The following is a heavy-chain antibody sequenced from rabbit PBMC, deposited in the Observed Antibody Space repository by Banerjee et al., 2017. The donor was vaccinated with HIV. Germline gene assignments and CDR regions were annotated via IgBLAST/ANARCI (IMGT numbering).Heavy chain of an antibody. CDR1: GFSFSSSYW. CDR2: INAGSGGNT. Sequence: QQQLVESGGDLVKPGASLTLTCTASGFSFSSSYWICWVRQAPGKGLEWIACINAGSGGNTAYASWAKGRFTISKTSSTTVTLHMTSLTAADTATYFCARDGGSPYGLTRPELWGQGTLVTVS. D-gene: IGHD8-1*01. V-gene: IGHV1S45*01. J-gene: IGHJ3*01. CDR3: ARDGGSPYGLTRPEL.